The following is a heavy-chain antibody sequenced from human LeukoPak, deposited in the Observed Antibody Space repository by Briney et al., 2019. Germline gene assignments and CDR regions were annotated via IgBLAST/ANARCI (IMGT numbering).Heavy chain of an antibody. CDR2: INPSGGST. D-gene: IGHD2-8*01. V-gene: IGHV1-46*01. CDR3: AREGYCTNGVCYDFQH. J-gene: IGHJ1*01. Sequence: GASVKVSCKASGYTFTSYYMHWVRQAPGQGLEWMGIINPSGGSTSYAQKFQGRVTMTRDMSTSTVYMELSSLRSEDAAVYYCAREGYCTNGVCYDFQHWGQGTLVTVSS. CDR1: GYTFTSYY.